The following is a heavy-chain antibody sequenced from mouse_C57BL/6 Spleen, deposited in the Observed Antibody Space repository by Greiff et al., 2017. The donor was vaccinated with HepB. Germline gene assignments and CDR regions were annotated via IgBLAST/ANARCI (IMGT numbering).Heavy chain of an antibody. CDR2: ISDGGSYT. Sequence: EVKVVESGGGLVKPGGSLKLSCAASGFTFSSYAMSWVRQTPEKRLEWVATISDGGSYTYYPDNVKGRFTISRDNAKNNLYLQMSHLKSEDTAMYYCARDRNYGSSPWYFDVWGTGTTVTVSS. J-gene: IGHJ1*03. CDR1: GFTFSSYA. D-gene: IGHD1-1*01. CDR3: ARDRNYGSSPWYFDV. V-gene: IGHV5-4*01.